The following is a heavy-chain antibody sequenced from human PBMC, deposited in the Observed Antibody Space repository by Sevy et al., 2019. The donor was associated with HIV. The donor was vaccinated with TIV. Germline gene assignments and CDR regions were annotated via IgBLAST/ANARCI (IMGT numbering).Heavy chain of an antibody. J-gene: IGHJ4*02. CDR3: FGGTN. CDR2: IKKDGSQK. CDR1: GLTFSNYW. V-gene: IGHV3-7*03. Sequence: GGSLRLSCTDSGLTFSNYWMHWVRQAPGKGLEWVASIKKDGSQKDYVDSVKGRFIISRDNAKGSVYLQMNSLRDEDAAVYYCFGGTNWGRGTLVTVSS. D-gene: IGHD3-16*01.